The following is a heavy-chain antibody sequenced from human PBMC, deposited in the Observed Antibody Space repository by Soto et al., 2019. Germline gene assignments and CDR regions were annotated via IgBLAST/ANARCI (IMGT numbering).Heavy chain of an antibody. V-gene: IGHV1-18*01. CDR1: GYTFMNYG. Sequence: GASVKVSCKSSGYTFMNYGISWVRQAPGQGPEWVGWISPDKVNTYYAQNLQGRVTVTTDTSTSTVYMELSSLRSEDPAVYYCARDLGGASYFCNDVWGQGTTVTVSS. CDR3: ARDLGGASYFCNDV. D-gene: IGHD4-17*01. J-gene: IGHJ6*02. CDR2: ISPDKVNT.